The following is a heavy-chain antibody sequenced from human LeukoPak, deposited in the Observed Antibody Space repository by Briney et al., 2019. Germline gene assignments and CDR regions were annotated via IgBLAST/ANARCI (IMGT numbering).Heavy chain of an antibody. CDR2: ISGSGGTA. CDR3: AKRGSGWYEFDY. D-gene: IGHD6-19*01. CDR1: GFTFSIYA. J-gene: IGHJ4*02. Sequence: PGGSLRLSCAASGFTFSIYAMSWVRQAPGKGLEWVSAISGSGGTAYYADSVKGRFTISRDNSKNTLYLQMNSLRAEDTAVYYCAKRGSGWYEFDYWGQGTLVMVSS. V-gene: IGHV3-23*01.